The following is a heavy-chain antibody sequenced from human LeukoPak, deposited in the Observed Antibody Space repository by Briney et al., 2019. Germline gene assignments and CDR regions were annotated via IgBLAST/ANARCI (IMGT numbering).Heavy chain of an antibody. Sequence: PGGSLRLSCAASEFTFSTYSMSWVRQAPGKGLDWVGRIKSKSDGGTTDYAAPVKGRFTISRDDSENTLHLQLNSLKTDDTGVYYCTTEIHWGQGTLVTVSS. CDR1: EFTFSTYS. V-gene: IGHV3-15*01. CDR3: TTEIH. CDR2: IKSKSDGGTT. J-gene: IGHJ4*02.